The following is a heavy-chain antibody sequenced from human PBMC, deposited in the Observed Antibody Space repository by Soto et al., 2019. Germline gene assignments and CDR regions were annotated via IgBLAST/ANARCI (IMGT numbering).Heavy chain of an antibody. Sequence: QVQLVQSGAEEKKPGASVKVSCKASGYTFTSYAMHWVRRAPGQRLEWMGWINAGNGNTKYSQKFQGRVTITRDTSASTAYMELSSLRSEDTAVYYCARGEVPGTLTTGVPLVYWGQGTLVTVSS. CDR1: GYTFTSYA. CDR2: INAGNGNT. V-gene: IGHV1-3*05. D-gene: IGHD4-17*01. J-gene: IGHJ4*02. CDR3: ARGEVPGTLTTGVPLVY.